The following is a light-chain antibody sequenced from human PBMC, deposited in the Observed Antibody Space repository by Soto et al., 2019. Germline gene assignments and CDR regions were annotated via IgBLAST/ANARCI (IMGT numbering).Light chain of an antibody. Sequence: DVQMTQSPSTLSASVGDRVTVTCRASQSVSRWVAWYQQKVGKAPKLLIFDASSLESGVPSRFSGSGSGTEFTLTISSLHPDDAATYYCQQSHNFDPHTFGEGTKVEIK. CDR2: DAS. V-gene: IGKV1-5*01. J-gene: IGKJ4*01. CDR1: QSVSRW. CDR3: QQSHNFDPHT.